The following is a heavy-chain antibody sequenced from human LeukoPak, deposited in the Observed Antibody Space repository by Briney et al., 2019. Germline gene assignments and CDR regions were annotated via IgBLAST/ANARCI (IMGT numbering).Heavy chain of an antibody. CDR2: IDTDGSNT. Sequence: GGSLRLSCAASGFTFSSYWMHWVRQAPGKGLVWVSRIDTDGSNTAYADSVKGRFTISRDNAKNTLYLQMNSLRAEDTAVYYCAREGFGVVIDAFDIWGQGTMVTVSS. V-gene: IGHV3-74*01. CDR3: AREGFGVVIDAFDI. J-gene: IGHJ3*02. CDR1: GFTFSSYW. D-gene: IGHD3-3*01.